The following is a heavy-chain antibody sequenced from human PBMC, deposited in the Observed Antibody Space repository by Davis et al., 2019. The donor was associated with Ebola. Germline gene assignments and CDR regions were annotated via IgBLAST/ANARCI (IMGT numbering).Heavy chain of an antibody. Sequence: GESLKISCAASGFTFSSYGMHWVRQAPGKGLEWVAVIWYDGSNKYYADSVKGRFTISRDNSKNTLYLQMNSLRAEDTAVYYCARDYGSGTYFEYWGQGTLVTVSS. V-gene: IGHV3-33*01. D-gene: IGHD3-10*01. J-gene: IGHJ4*02. CDR1: GFTFSSYG. CDR3: ARDYGSGTYFEY. CDR2: IWYDGSNK.